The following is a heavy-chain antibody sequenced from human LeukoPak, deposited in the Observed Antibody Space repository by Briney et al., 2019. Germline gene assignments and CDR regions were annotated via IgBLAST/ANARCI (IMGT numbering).Heavy chain of an antibody. Sequence: GSLRLSCAASGFTVSSNYMSWVRQAPGKGLEWVSSISSSSSYIYYADSVKGRFTISRDNAKNSLYLQMNSLRAEDTAVYYCARDVGDIAVAGTREIDYWGQGTLVTVSS. CDR1: GFTVSSNY. J-gene: IGHJ4*02. V-gene: IGHV3-21*01. D-gene: IGHD6-19*01. CDR3: ARDVGDIAVAGTREIDY. CDR2: ISSSSSYI.